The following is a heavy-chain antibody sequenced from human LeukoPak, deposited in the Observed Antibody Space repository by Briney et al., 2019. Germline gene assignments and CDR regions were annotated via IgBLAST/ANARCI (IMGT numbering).Heavy chain of an antibody. V-gene: IGHV3-21*01. CDR2: ISSSSSYI. Sequence: PGGSLRLSCAASGFTFSGYSMNWVRQAPGKGLEWVSSISSSSSYIYYADSVKGRFTISRDNAKNSLYLQMNSLRAEDTAVYYCARDGVAVAGIFYYGMDVWGQGTTVTVSS. D-gene: IGHD6-19*01. CDR3: ARDGVAVAGIFYYGMDV. CDR1: GFTFSGYS. J-gene: IGHJ6*02.